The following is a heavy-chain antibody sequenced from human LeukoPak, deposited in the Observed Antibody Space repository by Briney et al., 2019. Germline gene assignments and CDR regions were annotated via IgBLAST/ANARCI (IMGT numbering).Heavy chain of an antibody. D-gene: IGHD2-15*01. CDR2: ISSSGSYI. V-gene: IGHV3-21*01. CDR3: ARDSVGYGGTSDFDY. J-gene: IGHJ4*02. Sequence: GGSLRLSCAASGFTFSSYSMNWVRQAPGKGLEWVSSISSSGSYIYYADSVKGRFTISRDNAKNSLYLQMNSLSAEDTAVYYCARDSVGYGGTSDFDYSGQGTLVTVSS. CDR1: GFTFSSYS.